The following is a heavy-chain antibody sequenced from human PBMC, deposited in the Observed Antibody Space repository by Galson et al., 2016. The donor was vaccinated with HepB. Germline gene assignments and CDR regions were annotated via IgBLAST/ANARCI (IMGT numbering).Heavy chain of an antibody. CDR3: ATSVYGDYRFDDWYFDL. CDR1: GFTFSSYD. D-gene: IGHD4-17*01. V-gene: IGHV3-13*04. Sequence: SLRLSCAASGFTFSSYDMHWVRQATGKGLEWVSGIGTAGDTYYPGSVKGRFTISREDAKNSLYLQMNSLRAGDTAVYYCATSVYGDYRFDDWYFDLWGRGTLVTV. J-gene: IGHJ2*01. CDR2: IGTAGDT.